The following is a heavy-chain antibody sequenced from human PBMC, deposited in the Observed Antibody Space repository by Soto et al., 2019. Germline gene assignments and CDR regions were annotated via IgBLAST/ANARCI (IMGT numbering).Heavy chain of an antibody. D-gene: IGHD2-15*01. CDR1: GGTFSSYA. V-gene: IGHV1-69*13. CDR3: ARDDRRSSATAY. Sequence: SVRVSCKXSGGTFSSYAISWVRQAPGQGLEWMGGIIPIFGTANYAQKFQGRVTITADESTSTAYMELSSLRSEDTAVYYCARDDRRSSATAYWGQGTLVTVSS. J-gene: IGHJ4*02. CDR2: IIPIFGTA.